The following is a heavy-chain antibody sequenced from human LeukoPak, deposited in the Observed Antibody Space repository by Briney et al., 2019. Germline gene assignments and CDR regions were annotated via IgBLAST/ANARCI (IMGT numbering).Heavy chain of an antibody. J-gene: IGHJ4*02. V-gene: IGHV4-4*07. D-gene: IGHD3-22*01. CDR1: GDSFSTYY. CDR2: IYTSGST. CDR3: ARDLGYDSSGYHY. Sequence: SETLSLTCAVSGDSFSTYYWTWIRQPAGKGLEWIGRIYTSGSTNYNPSLKSRVTMSIDTSKQQFSLKLTSVTAADTAVYYCARDLGYDSSGYHYWGQGTLVTVSS.